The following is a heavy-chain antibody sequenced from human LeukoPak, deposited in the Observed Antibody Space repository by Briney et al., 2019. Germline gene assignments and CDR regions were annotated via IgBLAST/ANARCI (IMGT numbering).Heavy chain of an antibody. Sequence: SQTLSLTCTVSGDSMNSHYWSCIRQPPGKGLGWLGYISYIGSTNYNPSLKSRVTISVDTSKNQFSLKLSSVTAADTAVYYCARDPTTVTKGLDIWGKGTMVTVSS. V-gene: IGHV4-59*11. CDR3: ARDPTTVTKGLDI. D-gene: IGHD4-17*01. CDR1: GDSMNSHY. CDR2: ISYIGST. J-gene: IGHJ3*02.